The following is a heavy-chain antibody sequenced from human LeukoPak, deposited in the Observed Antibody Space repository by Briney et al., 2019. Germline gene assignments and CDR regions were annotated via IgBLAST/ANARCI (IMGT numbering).Heavy chain of an antibody. CDR2: IYGSGGST. CDR1: GFTFSSYA. J-gene: IGHJ5*02. D-gene: IGHD6-13*01. V-gene: IGHV3-23*01. CDR3: AKDKTRGIARPFDP. Sequence: GGSLRLSCAASGFTFSSYAMSWVRQAPGKGLEWVSVIYGSGGSTNYADSVKGRFTISRDNSKNTLYLQMNSLRAEDTAVYYCAKDKTRGIARPFDPWGQGTLVTVSS.